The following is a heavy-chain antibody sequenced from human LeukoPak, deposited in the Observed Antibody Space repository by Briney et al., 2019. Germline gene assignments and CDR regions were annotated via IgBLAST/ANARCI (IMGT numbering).Heavy chain of an antibody. J-gene: IGHJ3*02. CDR1: GFTFSSYE. Sequence: GGSLRLSCAASGFTFSSYEMNWVRQAPGKGLEWVSYISSSGSTIYYADSVKGRFTISRDNAKNSLYLQMNSLKAEDTAVYYCARYGDYVFGDDIWGQGTMVTVSS. V-gene: IGHV3-48*03. CDR2: ISSSGSTI. CDR3: ARYGDYVFGDDI. D-gene: IGHD4-17*01.